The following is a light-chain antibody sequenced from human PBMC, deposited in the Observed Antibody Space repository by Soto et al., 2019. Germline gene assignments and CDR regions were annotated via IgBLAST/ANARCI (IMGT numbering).Light chain of an antibody. J-gene: IGLJ3*02. CDR3: SLKTSSVTWV. CDR2: QVS. Sequence: QSALTQPPSVSGSPGQSVTISCTGTSIDVGNFDLVSWYQQPPCTAPKLLIYQVSNRPSGVPDRFSGSQSGNTASLTISGLQAEDEADYYCSLKTSSVTWVFGGGTKLTVL. CDR1: SIDVGNFDL. V-gene: IGLV2-18*01.